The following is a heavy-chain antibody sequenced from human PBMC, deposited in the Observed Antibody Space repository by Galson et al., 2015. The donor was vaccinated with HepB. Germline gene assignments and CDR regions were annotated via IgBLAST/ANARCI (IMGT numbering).Heavy chain of an antibody. CDR2: ISSSSSNI. CDR3: ARDPVMVVGGLYYMDV. Sequence: SLRLSCAASGFTFSSYSMNWVRQAPGKGLEWVSYISSSSSNIYYADSVKGRFTISRDNAKNSLYLQMNSLRAEDTAVYYCARDPVMVVGGLYYMDVWGKGTPVTVSS. CDR1: GFTFSSYS. J-gene: IGHJ6*03. D-gene: IGHD2-21*01. V-gene: IGHV3-48*01.